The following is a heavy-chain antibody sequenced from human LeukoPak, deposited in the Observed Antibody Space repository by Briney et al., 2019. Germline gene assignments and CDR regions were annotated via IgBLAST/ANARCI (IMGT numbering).Heavy chain of an antibody. CDR3: ASDMVRGVIPFNFDY. Sequence: GRALRLSWAAAGFTFSSYAMHWGRQAPGKGLGWVAVISYDGSNKYYADSVKGRFTISRDNSKNTLYLQMNSLRAEDTAVYYCASDMVRGVIPFNFDYWDQGTLVTVSA. CDR2: ISYDGSNK. CDR1: GFTFSSYA. J-gene: IGHJ4*02. V-gene: IGHV3-30*04. D-gene: IGHD3-10*01.